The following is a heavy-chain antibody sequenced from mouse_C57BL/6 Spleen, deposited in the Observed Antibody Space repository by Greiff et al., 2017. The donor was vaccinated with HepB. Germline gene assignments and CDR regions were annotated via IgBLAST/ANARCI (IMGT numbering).Heavy chain of an antibody. CDR1: GYAFSSYW. V-gene: IGHV1-80*01. D-gene: IGHD1-1*01. CDR3: ARGITTVVAPLFDY. CDR2: IYPGDGDT. Sequence: QVQLQQSGAELVKPGASVKISCKASGYAFSSYWMNWVKQRPGKGLEWIGQIYPGDGDTNYNGKFKGKATLTADKSSSTAYMQLSSLTSEDSAVYFCARGITTVVAPLFDYWGQGTTLTVSS. J-gene: IGHJ2*01.